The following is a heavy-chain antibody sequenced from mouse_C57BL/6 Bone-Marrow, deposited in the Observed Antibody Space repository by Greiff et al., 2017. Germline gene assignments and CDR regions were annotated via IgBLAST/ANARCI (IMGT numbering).Heavy chain of an antibody. CDR3: ARKGDYGPFAY. CDR1: GFSLTSYG. J-gene: IGHJ3*01. Sequence: VQGVESGPGLVQPSQSLSITCTVSGFSLTSYGVHWVRQSPGKGLEWLGVIWSGGSTDYNAAFISRLSISKDNSKSQVFFKMNSLQADDTAIYYCARKGDYGPFAYWGQGTLVTVSA. D-gene: IGHD1-1*01. CDR2: IWSGGST. V-gene: IGHV2-2*01.